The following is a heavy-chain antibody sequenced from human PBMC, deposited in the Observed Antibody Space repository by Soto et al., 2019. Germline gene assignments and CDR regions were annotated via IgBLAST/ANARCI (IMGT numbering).Heavy chain of an antibody. CDR3: ARDRVSLYNWFDP. V-gene: IGHV1-8*01. J-gene: IGHJ5*02. D-gene: IGHD6-6*01. CDR2: MNPNSGNT. CDR1: GYTFPSHY. Sequence: SVKISCKAFGYTFPSHYINCVRQATGQGLEWMGWMNPNSGNTGYAQKFQGRVTMTRNTSISTAYMELSSLRSEDTAVYYCARDRVSLYNWFDPWGQGPLVTVSS.